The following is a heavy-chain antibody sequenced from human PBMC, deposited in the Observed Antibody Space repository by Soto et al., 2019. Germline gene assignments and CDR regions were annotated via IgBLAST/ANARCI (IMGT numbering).Heavy chain of an antibody. Sequence: ASVKVSCKASGYTFTSYGISWVRQAPGQGPEWMGWLSDYNGNTNYAQKLQGRVTMTTDTSTSTAYMELRSLRSDDTAVYYCARDADAFGGVIVPTWFDPWGQGTLVTVSS. J-gene: IGHJ5*02. CDR2: LSDYNGNT. V-gene: IGHV1-18*04. CDR3: ARDADAFGGVIVPTWFDP. D-gene: IGHD3-16*02. CDR1: GYTFTSYG.